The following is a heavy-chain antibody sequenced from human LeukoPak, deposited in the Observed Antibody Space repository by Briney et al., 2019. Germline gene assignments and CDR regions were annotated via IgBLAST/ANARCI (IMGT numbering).Heavy chain of an antibody. CDR3: ARGGRDSTIPDY. CDR2: IYYSGST. Sequence: SETLSLTCIVSGGSISSYYWNWIRQPPGKGLEWIGYIYYSGSTNYNPSLKSRVTMSVDTSKNQFSLKLSSVTAADTAVYYCARGGRDSTIPDYWGQGTLVTVSS. D-gene: IGHD5/OR15-5a*01. J-gene: IGHJ4*02. CDR1: GGSISSYY. V-gene: IGHV4-59*01.